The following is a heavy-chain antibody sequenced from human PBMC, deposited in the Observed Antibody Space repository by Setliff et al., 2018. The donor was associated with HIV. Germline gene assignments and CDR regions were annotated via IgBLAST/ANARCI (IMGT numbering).Heavy chain of an antibody. D-gene: IGHD7-27*01. V-gene: IGHV1-2*02. CDR1: GYTFTGYY. CDR2: INPNSGGT. J-gene: IGHJ6*03. Sequence: ASVKVSCKASGYTFTGYYMHWVRQAPGQGLEWMGWINPNSGGTNYAQKFQGRVTMTRDTSISTAYMELRSLRSDDTAVYYCARGADYLGIPSYYYCYMDVWGKGTTVTVSS. CDR3: ARGADYLGIPSYYYCYMDV.